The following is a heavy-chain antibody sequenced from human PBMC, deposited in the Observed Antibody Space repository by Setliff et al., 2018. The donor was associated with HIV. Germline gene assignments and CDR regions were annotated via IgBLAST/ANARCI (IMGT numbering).Heavy chain of an antibody. CDR1: GGSLSGTNYY. J-gene: IGHJ4*02. V-gene: IGHV4-39*01. Sequence: PSETLSLTCTVSGGSLSGTNYYWGWIRRPPGKGLEWIASMYYPGSGTTYYNPSLKSRVTISVDTSKSQFSLNLSSVTAADTAVYYCARQTTGATKVRYFDYWAQGTLVTVSS. CDR2: MYYPGSGTT. CDR3: ARQTTGATKVRYFDY. D-gene: IGHD1-1*01.